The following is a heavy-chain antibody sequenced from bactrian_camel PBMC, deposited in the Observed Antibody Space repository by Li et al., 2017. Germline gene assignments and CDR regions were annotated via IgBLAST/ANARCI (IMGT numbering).Heavy chain of an antibody. CDR3: ATRDSWNAFGY. Sequence: VQLVESGGGSVQAGGSLRLSCVASTLRYSANCVGWFRQSPGKEREGLAFIDNDGGTTYVDSVKGRFTISKEHRKNTVYLQMNSLKSEDTALYYCATRDSWNAFGYWGQGTQVTVS. V-gene: IGHV3S53*01. CDR1: TLRYSANC. CDR2: IDNDGGT. J-gene: IGHJ6*01. D-gene: IGHD6*01.